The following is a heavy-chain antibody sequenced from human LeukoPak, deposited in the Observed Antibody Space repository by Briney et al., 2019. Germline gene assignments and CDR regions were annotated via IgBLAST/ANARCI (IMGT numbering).Heavy chain of an antibody. Sequence: ASVKVSCKGSAYTFTSYGISWVRQAPGQGLEWMGWVSAYNGNTNYAQKLQGRVTMTTDTSTSTAYMELRSLRSDDTAVYYCARGGGSSSWYGYYYMDVWGKGTTVTISS. V-gene: IGHV1-18*01. J-gene: IGHJ6*03. CDR2: VSAYNGNT. D-gene: IGHD6-13*01. CDR1: AYTFTSYG. CDR3: ARGGGSSSWYGYYYMDV.